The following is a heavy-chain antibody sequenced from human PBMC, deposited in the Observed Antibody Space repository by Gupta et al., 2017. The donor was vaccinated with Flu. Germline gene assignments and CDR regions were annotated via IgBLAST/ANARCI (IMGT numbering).Heavy chain of an antibody. CDR2: ITPVSTLI. J-gene: IGHJ6*02. CDR3: ARAEGWSGYKRSGMDV. Sequence: EEQLLESGGGLAKPGGSLRLSCAGSGFNFHHYIMNWVRQPPGKGLEWVVDITPVSTLIYYAYSVKGRFTVSRDNAKNSLYLQMDGLRAEDTALYDCARAEGWSGYKRSGMDVWGPGTTVTVS. D-gene: IGHD3-3*01. CDR1: GFNFHHYI. V-gene: IGHV3-21*01.